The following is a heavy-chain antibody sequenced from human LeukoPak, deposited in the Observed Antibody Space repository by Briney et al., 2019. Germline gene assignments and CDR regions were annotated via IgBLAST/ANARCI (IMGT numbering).Heavy chain of an antibody. J-gene: IGHJ5*02. CDR1: GFTFSSYW. CDR3: ARGLRYCSSTSCSHNWFDP. V-gene: IGHV3-7*01. D-gene: IGHD2-2*01. CDR2: IKQGGSEK. Sequence: GGSLRLSCAASGFTFSSYWMSWVRQAPGKGLEWVANIKQGGSEKYYVDSVKGRFTISRDNAKNSLYLQMNSLRAEDTAVYYCARGLRYCSSTSCSHNWFDPWGQGTLVTVSS.